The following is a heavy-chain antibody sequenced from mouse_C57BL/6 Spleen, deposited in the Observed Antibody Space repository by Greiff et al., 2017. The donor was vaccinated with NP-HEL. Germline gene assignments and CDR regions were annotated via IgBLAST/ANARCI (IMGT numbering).Heavy chain of an antibody. V-gene: IGHV3-8*01. CDR2: ISYSGST. Sequence: EVKLQESGPGLAKPSQTLSLTCSVTGYSITSDYWNWIRKFPGNKLEYMGYISYSGSTYYNPSLKSRISITRDTSKKQYYLQLNSVTTEDTATYYCARSLGGSRTLFAYWGQGTLVTVSA. D-gene: IGHD1-1*01. CDR1: GYSITSDY. CDR3: ARSLGGSRTLFAY. J-gene: IGHJ3*01.